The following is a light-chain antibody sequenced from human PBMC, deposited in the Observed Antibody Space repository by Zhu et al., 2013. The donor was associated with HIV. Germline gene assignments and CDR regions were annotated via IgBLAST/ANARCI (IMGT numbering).Light chain of an antibody. CDR3: SSYTSSNTLYV. CDR2: EVS. V-gene: IGLV2-18*02. CDR1: SSDVGSYNR. Sequence: QSALTQPPSVSGSPGQSVAISCTGTSSDVGSYNRVSWYQQPPGTAPKLMIYEVSNRPSEISNRFSGSKSGNTASLTISGLQAEDEADYYCSSYTSSNTLYVFGTGTKVTVL. J-gene: IGLJ1*01.